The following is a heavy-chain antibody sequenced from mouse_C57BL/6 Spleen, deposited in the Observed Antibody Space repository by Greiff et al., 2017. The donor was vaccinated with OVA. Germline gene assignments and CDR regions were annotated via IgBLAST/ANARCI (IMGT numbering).Heavy chain of an antibody. CDR2: INYDGSST. D-gene: IGHD2-2*01. CDR3: ARVEGYDWYFDV. J-gene: IGHJ1*03. V-gene: IGHV5-16*01. CDR1: GFTFSDYY. Sequence: EVKLQESEGGLVQPGSSMKLSCTASGFTFSDYYMAWVRQVPEKGLEWVANINYDGSSTYYLDSLKSRFIISRDNAKNILYLQMSSLKSEDTATYYCARVEGYDWYFDVWGTGTTVTVSS.